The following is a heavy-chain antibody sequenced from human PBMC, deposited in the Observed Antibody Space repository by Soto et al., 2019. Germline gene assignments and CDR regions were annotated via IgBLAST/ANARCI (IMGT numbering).Heavy chain of an antibody. CDR3: AREDKGLAPGVKEMATIFYYYYGMDV. J-gene: IGHJ6*02. D-gene: IGHD5-12*01. V-gene: IGHV4-39*02. Sequence: KTSETLSLTCTVSGGSISSSSYYWGWIRQPPGKGLEWIGSIYYSGSTYYNPSLKSRVTISVDTSKNQFSLKLSSVTAADTAVYYCAREDKGLAPGVKEMATIFYYYYGMDVWGQGTTVTVSS. CDR1: GGSISSSSYY. CDR2: IYYSGST.